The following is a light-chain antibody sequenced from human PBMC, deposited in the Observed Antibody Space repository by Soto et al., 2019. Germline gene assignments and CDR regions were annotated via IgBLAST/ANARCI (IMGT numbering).Light chain of an antibody. CDR2: DVS. CDR1: SSDVGGSNY. CDR3: SSYTSSRLYV. J-gene: IGLJ1*01. V-gene: IGLV2-14*01. Sequence: QSVLTQPASVSGSPGQSITISCTGTSSDVGGSNYVSWYQQLPGKAPKLMIYDVSDRPSGVSNRFSGSKSGNTASLTISGLQAEDEADYYCSSYTSSRLYVLGTGTKVTVL.